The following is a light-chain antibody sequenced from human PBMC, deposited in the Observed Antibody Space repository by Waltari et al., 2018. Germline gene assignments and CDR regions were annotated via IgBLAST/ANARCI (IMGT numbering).Light chain of an antibody. CDR1: QGISNF. CDR2: YAS. J-gene: IGKJ4*01. V-gene: IGKV1-16*01. Sequence: DIQMTQSPSSLSASVGATVTITCRASQGISNFLAWYQQKPGKAPKPLIYYASNLESWVPSRCSGSGSGTEFTLTICSLQPEDFATYSCQQYDTAPPTFGGATKVEIK. CDR3: QQYDTAPPT.